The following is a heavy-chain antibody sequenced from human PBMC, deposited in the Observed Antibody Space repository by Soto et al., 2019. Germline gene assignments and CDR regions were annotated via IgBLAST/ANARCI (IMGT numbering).Heavy chain of an antibody. CDR2: IYKSATT. Sequence: SETLSLTCSVSGDSISNLDYFWAWIRQPPGQALEYIGYIYKSATTYYDPSFESRVAISVDTSKSQFSLNVTSVTAADTAVYFCARGRYCLTGRCFPNWFDSWGQGALVTVSS. D-gene: IGHD7-27*01. CDR1: GDSISNLDYF. V-gene: IGHV4-30-4*01. CDR3: ARGRYCLTGRCFPNWFDS. J-gene: IGHJ5*01.